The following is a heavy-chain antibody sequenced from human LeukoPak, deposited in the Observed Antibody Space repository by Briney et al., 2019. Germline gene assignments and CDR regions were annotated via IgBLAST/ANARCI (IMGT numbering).Heavy chain of an antibody. CDR3: ARGDRGFDY. CDR1: GFTFSASW. V-gene: IGHV3-7*01. CDR2: INQDGSEK. J-gene: IGHJ4*02. Sequence: GGSLRLSCAASGFTFSASWMTWVRQAPGKGLEWVTNINQDGSEKYYVDSVKGRFTVSRDNARNALYLQMNSLRTEDTAVYYCARGDRGFDYWGQGTLVTVSS.